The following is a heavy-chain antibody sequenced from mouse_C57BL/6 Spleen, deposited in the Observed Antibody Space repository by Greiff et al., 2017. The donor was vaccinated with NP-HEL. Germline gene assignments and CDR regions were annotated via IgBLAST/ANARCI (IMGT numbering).Heavy chain of an antibody. CDR3: ARGASVTTVVAKAMDY. CDR1: GYTFNDYY. J-gene: IGHJ4*01. Sequence: QVQLQQSGAELVRPGASVKLSCKASGYTFNDYYINWVKQRPGQGLEWIARIYPGSGNTYYNEKFKGKATLTAEKSSSTAYLQLSSLTSEDSAVYFCARGASVTTVVAKAMDYWGQGTSVTVSS. D-gene: IGHD1-1*01. V-gene: IGHV1-76*01. CDR2: IYPGSGNT.